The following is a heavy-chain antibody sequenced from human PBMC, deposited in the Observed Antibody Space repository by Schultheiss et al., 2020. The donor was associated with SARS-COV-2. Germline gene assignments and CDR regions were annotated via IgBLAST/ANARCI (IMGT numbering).Heavy chain of an antibody. Sequence: SQTLSLTCTVSGGSISSGDYYWSWIRQPPGKGLEWIGYIYHSGSTYYNPSLKSRVIISVDTSKNQFSLKLSSVTAADTAVYYCARLPLGATTSFDYWGQGTLVTVSS. CDR1: GGSISSGDYY. D-gene: IGHD1-26*01. CDR3: ARLPLGATTSFDY. V-gene: IGHV4-30-4*01. J-gene: IGHJ4*02. CDR2: IYHSGST.